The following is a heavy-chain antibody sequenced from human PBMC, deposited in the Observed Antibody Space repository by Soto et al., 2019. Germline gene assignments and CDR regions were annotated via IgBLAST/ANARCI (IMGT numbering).Heavy chain of an antibody. Sequence: QVQLVQSGAEVKKPGASVKVSCKASGYTFTSYGISWVRQAPGQGLEWMGWISAYNGNTNYAQKLQGRVTMTPDTSTSTAYMELRSLRSDDTAVYYCARDADEGYCSGGSCYDRLDWFDPWGQGTLVTVSS. CDR3: ARDADEGYCSGGSCYDRLDWFDP. D-gene: IGHD2-15*01. J-gene: IGHJ5*02. CDR2: ISAYNGNT. V-gene: IGHV1-18*01. CDR1: GYTFTSYG.